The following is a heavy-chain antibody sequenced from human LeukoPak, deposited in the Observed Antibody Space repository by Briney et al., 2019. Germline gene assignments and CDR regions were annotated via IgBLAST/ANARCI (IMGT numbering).Heavy chain of an antibody. D-gene: IGHD4-23*01. CDR1: GYTFTNFY. CDR3: ARDNSIDDRGWWFDP. V-gene: IGHV1-46*01. Sequence: ASVKVSCMSSGYTFTNFYMHWLRQAPGQGLEWMGLINPSGSRTWFSKKFQGRIILTRDMSTSTDYMELSSLRSEDTAVYFCARDNSIDDRGWWFDPWGQGTLVTVSS. J-gene: IGHJ5*01. CDR2: INPSGSRT.